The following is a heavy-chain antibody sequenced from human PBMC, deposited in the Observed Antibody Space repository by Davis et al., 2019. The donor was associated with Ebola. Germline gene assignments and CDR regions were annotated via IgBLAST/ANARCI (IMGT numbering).Heavy chain of an antibody. Sequence: GDSLKISCKGSGYTFTTYWIGWVRQMPGKGLEWMGIIYPGDSDTRYSPSFQGQVTISADKSISTAYLQWSSLKASDTAMYYCARRGGWSGAFLDYWAREPWSPSPQ. CDR3: ARRGGWSGAFLDY. J-gene: IGHJ4*02. CDR2: IYPGDSDT. D-gene: IGHD3-3*02. V-gene: IGHV5-51*01. CDR1: GYTFTTYW.